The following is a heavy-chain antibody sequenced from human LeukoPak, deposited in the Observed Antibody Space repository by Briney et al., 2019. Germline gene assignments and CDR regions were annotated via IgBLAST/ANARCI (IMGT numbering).Heavy chain of an antibody. D-gene: IGHD2-2*01. V-gene: IGHV1-18*01. Sequence: ASVKVSCKASGYTFTSDGISWVRQAPGRGLEWMGWISAYNGSTNYAQKLQGRVTMTTDTSTSTAYMELRSLRSDDTAVYYCARDNPLMGVVVPPNFFAFDPWGQGTLVTVSS. CDR2: ISAYNGST. J-gene: IGHJ5*02. CDR3: ARDNPLMGVVVPPNFFAFDP. CDR1: GYTFTSDG.